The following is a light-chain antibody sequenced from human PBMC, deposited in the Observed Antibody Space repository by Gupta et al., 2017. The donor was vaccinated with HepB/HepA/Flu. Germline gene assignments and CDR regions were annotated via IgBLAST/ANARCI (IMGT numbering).Light chain of an antibody. Sequence: DIHMTPSPSSLSASVGSRVTITCRASQSMSSYLNWYQQKPGKAPKLLIYAASSLQSGVPARFSGSGSGTDFTLTISSLQPEDVATYYCKQSDSTPGTFGQGTKVESK. CDR3: KQSDSTPGT. J-gene: IGKJ1*01. CDR1: QSMSSY. CDR2: AAS. V-gene: IGKV1-39*01.